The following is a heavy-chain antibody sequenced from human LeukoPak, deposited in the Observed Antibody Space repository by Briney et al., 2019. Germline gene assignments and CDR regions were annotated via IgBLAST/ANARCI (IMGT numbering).Heavy chain of an antibody. J-gene: IGHJ4*02. V-gene: IGHV1-8*03. CDR1: GYTFTSYD. Sequence: GASVKVSCKASGYTFTSYDINWVRQATGQGVEWMGWMNPHSGNTGYAQKFQGRVTITRNISISTAYMELSSLRSEDTAVYYCAVAGIYRNYYWGQGTLVTVSS. CDR2: MNPHSGNT. CDR3: AVAGIYRNYY. D-gene: IGHD3-3*01.